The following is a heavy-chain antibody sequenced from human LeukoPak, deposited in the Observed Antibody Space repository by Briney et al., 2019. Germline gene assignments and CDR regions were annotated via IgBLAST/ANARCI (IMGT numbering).Heavy chain of an antibody. CDR1: GYTFTSYY. V-gene: IGHV1-46*01. CDR3: ARVANRYSSPSESDY. Sequence: ASVKVSCKASGYTFTSYYMHWVRQAPGQGLEWMGIINPSGGSTSYAQKFQGRVTMTRDMSTSTVYMELSSMRSEDAAVYYCARVANRYSSPSESDYWGQGTLVTVSS. D-gene: IGHD6-6*01. J-gene: IGHJ4*02. CDR2: INPSGGST.